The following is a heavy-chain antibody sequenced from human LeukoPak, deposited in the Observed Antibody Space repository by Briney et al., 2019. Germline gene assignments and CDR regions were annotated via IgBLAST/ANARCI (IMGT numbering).Heavy chain of an antibody. J-gene: IGHJ6*02. CDR2: IYYSGST. Sequence: SETLSLTCTVSGGSISSYYWTWIRQPPGKELEWIGYIYYSGSTNCNPSLKSRVTISVDTSRNQLSLMLTSVTAADTAVYYCARGGYSSSWSLGMDVWGQGTTVTVSS. D-gene: IGHD6-13*01. V-gene: IGHV4-59*12. CDR3: ARGGYSSSWSLGMDV. CDR1: GGSISSYY.